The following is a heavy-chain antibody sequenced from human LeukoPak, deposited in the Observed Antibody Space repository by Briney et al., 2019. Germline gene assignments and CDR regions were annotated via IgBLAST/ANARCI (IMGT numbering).Heavy chain of an antibody. CDR3: AKRGVVIRVILVGFHKEAYYFDS. J-gene: IGHJ4*02. Sequence: GGSLRLSCAASGFTFSSYWMSWVRQAPGKGLEWVAGISGSGGSTNYADSVKGRFTISRDNPKNTLYLQMNSLRVEDTAVYFCAKRGVVIRVILVGFHKEAYYFDSWGQGARVTVSS. CDR1: GFTFSSYW. D-gene: IGHD3-22*01. CDR2: ISGSGGST. V-gene: IGHV3-23*01.